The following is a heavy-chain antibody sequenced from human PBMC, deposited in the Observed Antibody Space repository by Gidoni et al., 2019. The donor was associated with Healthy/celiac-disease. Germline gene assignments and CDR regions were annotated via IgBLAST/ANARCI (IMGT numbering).Heavy chain of an antibody. V-gene: IGHV4-39*01. CDR1: GGSISSSRYY. CDR3: ARHIVVVVAAPSGFDP. Sequence: QLQLQESGPGLVKPSETLSLTCTVSGGSISSSRYYWGWLRQPPGKWLEWIGSIYYSGSTYYNPSLKSRVTISVDTSKNQFSLKLSSVTAADTAVYYCARHIVVVVAAPSGFDPWGQGTLVTVSS. J-gene: IGHJ5*02. CDR2: IYYSGST. D-gene: IGHD2-15*01.